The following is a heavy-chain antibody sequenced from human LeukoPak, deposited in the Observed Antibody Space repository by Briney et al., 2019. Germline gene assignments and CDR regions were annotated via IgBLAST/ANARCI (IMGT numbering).Heavy chain of an antibody. CDR1: GYTFTGYY. V-gene: IGHV1-2*06. CDR2: INPNSGGT. CDR3: ARDLGAYDSKDFQH. Sequence: ASVKVSCKASGYTFTGYYMHWVRQAPGQGLEWMGRINPNSGGTKYAQKFQGRVTMTRDTSTSTVYMELSSLRSEDTAVYYCARDLGAYDSKDFQHWGQGTLVTVSS. J-gene: IGHJ1*01. D-gene: IGHD3-22*01.